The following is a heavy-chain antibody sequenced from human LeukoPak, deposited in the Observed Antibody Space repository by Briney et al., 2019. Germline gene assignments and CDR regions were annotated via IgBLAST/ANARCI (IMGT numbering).Heavy chain of an antibody. CDR2: IYYSGST. CDR3: ARVGSSSSLFDY. Sequence: SSETLSLTCTVSGGSISSYYWSWIRQPPGKGLEWIGSIYYSGSTYYNPSLKSRVTISVDTSKNQFSLKLSSVTAADTAVYYCARVGSSSSLFDYWGQGTLVTVSS. J-gene: IGHJ4*02. CDR1: GGSISSYY. V-gene: IGHV4-59*05. D-gene: IGHD6-6*01.